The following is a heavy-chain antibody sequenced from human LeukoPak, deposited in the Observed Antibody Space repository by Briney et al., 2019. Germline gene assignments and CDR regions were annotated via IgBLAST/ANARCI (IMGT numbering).Heavy chain of an antibody. CDR1: GFTFSIYS. Sequence: GGSLRLSCAASGFTFSIYSMNWVRQAPGRGLEWISYINSGGGTTYYADSVKGRFTISRDNAKNSLYLQMNSLRAEDTAVYYCTKEVRFQIDYWGQGTLVTVSA. J-gene: IGHJ4*02. CDR2: INSGGGTT. CDR3: TKEVRFQIDY. D-gene: IGHD3-3*01. V-gene: IGHV3-48*01.